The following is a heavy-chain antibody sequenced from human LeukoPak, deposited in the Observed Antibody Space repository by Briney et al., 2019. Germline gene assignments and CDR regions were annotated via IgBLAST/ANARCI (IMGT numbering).Heavy chain of an antibody. Sequence: GRSLRLSCAASGFTFSSYGMHWVRQAPGKGLEWVAVISYDGSNKYYADSVKGRFTISRDNSKNTLYLQMNSLRAEDTAVYYCAKDADLDYYGSGSLFDYWGQGTLVTVSS. D-gene: IGHD3-10*01. CDR1: GFTFSSYG. CDR2: ISYDGSNK. V-gene: IGHV3-30*18. CDR3: AKDADLDYYGSGSLFDY. J-gene: IGHJ4*02.